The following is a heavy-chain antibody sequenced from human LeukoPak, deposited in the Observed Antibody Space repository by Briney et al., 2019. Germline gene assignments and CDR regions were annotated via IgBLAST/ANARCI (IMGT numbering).Heavy chain of an antibody. Sequence: GASVKVSCKASGYTFSGYYLHWVRQAPGQGLEWMGWINPNSGGTNSAQKFQGRVTMTRDTSIITAYMELSSLRSDDTAVYYCARDGAYGSGTLFLYYFDSWGQGTLVTVSS. CDR1: GYTFSGYY. CDR2: INPNSGGT. CDR3: ARDGAYGSGTLFLYYFDS. D-gene: IGHD3-10*01. J-gene: IGHJ4*02. V-gene: IGHV1-2*02.